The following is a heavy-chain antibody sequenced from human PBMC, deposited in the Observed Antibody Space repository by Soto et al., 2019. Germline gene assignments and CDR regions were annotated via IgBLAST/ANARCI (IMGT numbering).Heavy chain of an antibody. CDR3: ARGKPYGGHLDY. Sequence: SETLSLTCAVSGGSISSGGYSWSWIRQPPGKGLEWIGYIYHSGSTYDNPSLKSRVTISVDRSKNQFSLKLSSVTAADTAVYYCARGKPYGGHLDYWGQGTLVTVSS. D-gene: IGHD4-17*01. CDR1: GGSISSGGYS. CDR2: IYHSGST. J-gene: IGHJ4*02. V-gene: IGHV4-30-2*01.